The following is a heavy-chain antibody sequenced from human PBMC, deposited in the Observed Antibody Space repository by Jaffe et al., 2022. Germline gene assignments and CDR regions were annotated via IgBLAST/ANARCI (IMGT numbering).Heavy chain of an antibody. CDR1: GYSFTSYW. V-gene: IGHV5-51*03. D-gene: IGHD3-3*01. CDR2: IYPGDSDT. J-gene: IGHJ3*02. CDR3: ARRRRWDDFWSGYYTNDAFDI. Sequence: EVQLVQSGAEVKKPGESLKISCKGSGYSFTSYWIGWVRQMPGKGLEWMGIIYPGDSDTRYSPSFQGQVTISADKSISTAYLQWSSLKASDTAMYYCARRRRWDDFWSGYYTNDAFDIWGQGTMVTVSS.